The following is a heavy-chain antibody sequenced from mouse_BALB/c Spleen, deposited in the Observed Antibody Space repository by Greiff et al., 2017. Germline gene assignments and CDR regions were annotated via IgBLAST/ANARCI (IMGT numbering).Heavy chain of an antibody. CDR1: GYSITSDYA. CDR2: ISYSGST. Sequence: EVQLVESGPGLVKPSQSLSLTCTVTGYSITSDYAWYWIRQFPGNKLEWMGYISYSGSTSYNPSLKSRISITRDTSKNQFFLQLNSVTTEDTATYYCARCYYGSRGWYFDVWGAGTTVTVSS. V-gene: IGHV3-2*02. D-gene: IGHD1-1*01. J-gene: IGHJ1*01. CDR3: ARCYYGSRGWYFDV.